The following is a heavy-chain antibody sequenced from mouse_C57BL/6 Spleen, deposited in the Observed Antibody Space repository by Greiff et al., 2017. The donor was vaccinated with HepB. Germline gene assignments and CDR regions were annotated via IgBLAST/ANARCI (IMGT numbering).Heavy chain of an antibody. CDR1: GYTFTDYN. CDR2: INPNNGGT. D-gene: IGHD2-2*01. V-gene: IGHV1-18*01. Sequence: EVKLMESGPELVKPGASVKIPCKASGYTFTDYNMDWVKQSHGKSLEWIGDINPNNGGTIYNQKFKGKATLTVDKSSSTAYMELRSLTSEDTAVYYCARGDGYDYAMDYWGQGTSVTVSS. CDR3: ARGDGYDYAMDY. J-gene: IGHJ4*01.